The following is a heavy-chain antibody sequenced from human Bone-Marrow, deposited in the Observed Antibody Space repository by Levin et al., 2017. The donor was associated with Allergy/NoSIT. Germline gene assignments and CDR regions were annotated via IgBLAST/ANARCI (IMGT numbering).Heavy chain of an antibody. V-gene: IGHV3-74*01. CDR1: GFSFGAFW. CDR2: ISSDGSTT. Sequence: GESLKISCAAPGFSFGAFWMHWVRQDPGKGLVWLSRISSDGSTTRYADSVKGRFSISRDNAKNTLYLQMNSLRVEDTALYYCARGTAGYYDGSGYYFPHGNDYGMDVWGQGTTVTVSS. J-gene: IGHJ6*02. D-gene: IGHD3-22*01. CDR3: ARGTAGYYDGSGYYFPHGNDYGMDV.